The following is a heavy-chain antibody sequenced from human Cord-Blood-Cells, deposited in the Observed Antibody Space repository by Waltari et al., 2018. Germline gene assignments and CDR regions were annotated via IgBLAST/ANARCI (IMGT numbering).Heavy chain of an antibody. D-gene: IGHD2-21*02. CDR3: ARRLVVVTAIPNDAFDI. Sequence: QLQLQESGPGLVKPSETLSLTCTVSGGSISSSSYYRGWIRQPPGKGLEWIGSIYYSGSTYHNPSLKSRVTISVDTSKNQFSLKLSSVTAADTAVYYCARRLVVVTAIPNDAFDIWGQGTMVTVSS. CDR2: IYYSGST. CDR1: GGSISSSSYY. V-gene: IGHV4-39*01. J-gene: IGHJ3*02.